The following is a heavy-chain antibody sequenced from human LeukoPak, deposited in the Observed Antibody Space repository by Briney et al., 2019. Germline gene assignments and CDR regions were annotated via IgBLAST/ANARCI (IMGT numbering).Heavy chain of an antibody. D-gene: IGHD3-3*01. J-gene: IGHJ4*02. CDR1: GGTFGSYA. CDR2: IIPIFGTA. V-gene: IGHV1-69*01. CDR3: ARGYRYDFWSGYYLPNY. Sequence: GSSVKVSCKASGGTFGSYAISWVRQAPGQGLEWMGGIIPIFGTANYAQKFQGRVTITADESTSTAYMELSSLRSEDTAVYYCARGYRYDFWSGYYLPNYWGQGTLVTVSS.